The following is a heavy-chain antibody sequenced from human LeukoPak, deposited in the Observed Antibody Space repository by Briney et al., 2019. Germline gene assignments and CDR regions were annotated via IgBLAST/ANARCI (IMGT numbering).Heavy chain of an antibody. V-gene: IGHV3-11*04. CDR3: VRARGSYSFDY. D-gene: IGHD1-26*01. CDR1: GFTFSDYY. J-gene: IGHJ4*02. Sequence: GGSLRLSCAASGFTFSDYYMRWMRQAPGEGLDWVSYISSSGSTIYYADAVKGRFTISRDNAKNSLYLQMNSLRAEDTAVYYCVRARGSYSFDYWGQGTLVTVSS. CDR2: ISSSGSTI.